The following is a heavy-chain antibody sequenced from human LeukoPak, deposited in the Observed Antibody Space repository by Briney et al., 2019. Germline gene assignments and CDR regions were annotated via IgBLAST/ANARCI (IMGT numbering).Heavy chain of an antibody. Sequence: SETLSLTCAVYSGSFSGYYWSWIRQPPGKGLEWIGEINHSGSTNYNPSLKSRVTISVDTSKNQFSLKLSSVTAADTAVYYCARGVVVAATHWFDHWGQGTLLTVSS. V-gene: IGHV4-34*01. J-gene: IGHJ5*02. CDR1: SGSFSGYY. CDR3: ARGVVVAATHWFDH. CDR2: INHSGST. D-gene: IGHD2-15*01.